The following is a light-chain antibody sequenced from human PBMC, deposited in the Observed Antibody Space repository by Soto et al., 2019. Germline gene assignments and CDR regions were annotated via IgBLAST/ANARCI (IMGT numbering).Light chain of an antibody. CDR1: QDISSY. J-gene: IGKJ1*01. CDR3: QHLNTYPRT. Sequence: DIQLTQSPSFLSASVGDRVTITCRASQDISSYLAWYQQKPGKAPKVLIYAAFILEYGVPSRFSGSGSGTEFTLTISSLQPEYFATYYCQHLNTYPRTFGPGTKVEIK. CDR2: AAF. V-gene: IGKV1-9*01.